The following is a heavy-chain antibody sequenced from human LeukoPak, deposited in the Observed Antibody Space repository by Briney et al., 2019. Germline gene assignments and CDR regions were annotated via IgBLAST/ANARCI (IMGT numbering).Heavy chain of an antibody. CDR3: ARATTVRRGPVSFDY. J-gene: IGHJ4*02. CDR1: GGSISSGGYY. D-gene: IGHD1-1*01. CDR2: IYYSGST. Sequence: SEPLSLTCTVSGGSISSGGYYWRWIRQHPGKGLEWIGYIYYSGSTYYNPSLKSRVTISVDTSKNQFSLKLSSVTAADTAVYYCARATTVRRGPVSFDYWGQGTLVTVSS. V-gene: IGHV4-31*03.